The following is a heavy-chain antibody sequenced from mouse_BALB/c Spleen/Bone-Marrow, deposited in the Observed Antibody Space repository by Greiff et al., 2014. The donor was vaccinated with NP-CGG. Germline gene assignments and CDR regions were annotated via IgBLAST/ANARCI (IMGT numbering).Heavy chain of an antibody. CDR1: GYTFTDYY. D-gene: IGHD2-2*01. J-gene: IGHJ3*01. CDR2: INPSNGVS. CDR3: TRGWLRRGGWFAY. Sequence: VKLLESGAELVKPGASVRLSCKTSGYTFTDYYLYWVIQRPGQGLEWIGEINPSNGVSNFNEKFKNKATLTVDKSSSTAYMQLSSLTPEDSAVYYCTRGWLRRGGWFAYWGQGTLVTVSA. V-gene: IGHV1S81*02.